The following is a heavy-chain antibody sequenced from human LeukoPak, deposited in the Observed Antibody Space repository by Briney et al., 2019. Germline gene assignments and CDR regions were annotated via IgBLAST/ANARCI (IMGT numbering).Heavy chain of an antibody. D-gene: IGHD2-2*01. Sequence: SETLSLTCAVYGGSFSGYYWSWIRQPPGKGLEWIGEINHSGSTNYNPSLKSRVTISVDTSKNQFSLKLSSVTAADTAVYYCARQPGAIVVVPAAPNFDYWGQGTLVTVSS. CDR3: ARQPGAIVVVPAAPNFDY. V-gene: IGHV4-34*01. J-gene: IGHJ4*02. CDR1: GGSFSGYY. CDR2: INHSGST.